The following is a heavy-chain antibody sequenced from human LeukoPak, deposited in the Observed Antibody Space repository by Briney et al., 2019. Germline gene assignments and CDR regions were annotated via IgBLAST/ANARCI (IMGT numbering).Heavy chain of an antibody. CDR2: INHRGST. D-gene: IGHD3-10*01. Sequence: SETLSLTCTVSGYSISSGYYWSWIRQSPGKGLEWIGEINHRGSTNYNPSLKRRVTISLDTSKNQFSLKLSSVTAADTAVYYCAKSLYGSGSYYNWFDPWGQGTLVTVSS. V-gene: IGHV4-38-2*02. J-gene: IGHJ5*02. CDR1: GYSISSGYY. CDR3: AKSLYGSGSYYNWFDP.